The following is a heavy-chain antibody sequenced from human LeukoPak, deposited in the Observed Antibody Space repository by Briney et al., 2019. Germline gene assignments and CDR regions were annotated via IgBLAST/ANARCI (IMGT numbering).Heavy chain of an antibody. J-gene: IGHJ4*02. CDR3: ARDGFDSGSYYTDY. D-gene: IGHD1-26*01. Sequence: ASVKVSCKASGGTFSSYAISWVRQAPGQGLEWMGWISAYNGNTNYAQKLQGRVTMTTDTSTSTAYMELRSLRSDDTAVYYCARDGFDSGSYYTDYWGQGTLVTVSS. CDR2: ISAYNGNT. CDR1: GGTFSSYA. V-gene: IGHV1-18*01.